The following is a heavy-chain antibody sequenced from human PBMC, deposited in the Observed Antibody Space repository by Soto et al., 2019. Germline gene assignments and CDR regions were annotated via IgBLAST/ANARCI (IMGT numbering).Heavy chain of an antibody. J-gene: IGHJ4*02. Sequence: SETLSLTCTVSGGSISSGGYYWSWIRQHPGKGLEWIGYIYYSGSTYYNPSLKSRVTISVDTSKNQFSLKLSSVTAADTAVYYCARDSIVATVGFDYWGQGTLVTVSS. D-gene: IGHD5-12*01. CDR2: IYYSGST. CDR1: GGSISSGGYY. CDR3: ARDSIVATVGFDY. V-gene: IGHV4-31*03.